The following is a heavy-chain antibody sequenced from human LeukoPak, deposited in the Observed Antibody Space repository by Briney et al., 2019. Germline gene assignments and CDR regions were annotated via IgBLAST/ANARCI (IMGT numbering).Heavy chain of an antibody. V-gene: IGHV4-59*12. J-gene: IGHJ4*02. D-gene: IGHD3-10*01. CDR2: IYYSGST. CDR1: GGSISSYY. Sequence: SETLSLTCTVSGGSISSYYWSWIRQPPGKGLEWIGYIYYSGSTNYNPSLKSRVTISVDTSKNQFSLKLSSVTAADTAVYYCARLSVRGDYWGQGTLVTVSS. CDR3: ARLSVRGDY.